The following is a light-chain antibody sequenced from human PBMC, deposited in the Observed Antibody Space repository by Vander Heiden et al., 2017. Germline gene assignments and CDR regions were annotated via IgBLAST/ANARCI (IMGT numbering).Light chain of an antibody. V-gene: IGLV5-45*03. J-gene: IGLJ2*01. CDR2: YKSDSDK. CDR1: RGINVGTYR. Sequence: QAVLTPPSSLSASPGASASLPCTLSRGINVGTYRIYGYQQKRGSPPKYLLRYKSDSDKQQGAGVPSRFTGSKDASANAGILLIAGLQSEDEADYYCMSWNSSAVVFGGGTKLTVL. CDR3: MSWNSSAVV.